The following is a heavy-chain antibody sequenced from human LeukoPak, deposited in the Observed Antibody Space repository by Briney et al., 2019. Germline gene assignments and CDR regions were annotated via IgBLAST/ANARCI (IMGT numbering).Heavy chain of an antibody. V-gene: IGHV4-59*01. CDR1: GGSISSYY. CDR2: IYYSGST. J-gene: IGHJ4*02. Sequence: SETLSLTCTVSGGSISSYYWSWIRQPPGKGLKWIGYIYYSGSTNYNPSLKSRVTISVDTSKNQFSLKLSSVTAADTAVYYCARDRYYDSSGYYFLDYWGQGTLVTVSS. CDR3: ARDRYYDSSGYYFLDY. D-gene: IGHD3-22*01.